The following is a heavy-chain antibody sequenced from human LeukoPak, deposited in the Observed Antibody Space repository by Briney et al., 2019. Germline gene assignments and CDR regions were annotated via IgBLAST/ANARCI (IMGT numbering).Heavy chain of an antibody. CDR1: GYSFTSYW. D-gene: IGHD5-18*01. J-gene: IGHJ6*02. CDR3: ARLGGGLVDIAMVPARSPYYYYYGMDV. CDR2: IYPGDSDT. V-gene: IGHV5-51*01. Sequence: GESLKISCKGSGYSFTSYWIGWVRQMPGKGLEWMGIIYPGDSDTRYSPSFQGQVTISADKSISTAYLQWSSLKASDTAMYYCARLGGGLVDIAMVPARSPYYYYYGMDVWGQGTTVTVSS.